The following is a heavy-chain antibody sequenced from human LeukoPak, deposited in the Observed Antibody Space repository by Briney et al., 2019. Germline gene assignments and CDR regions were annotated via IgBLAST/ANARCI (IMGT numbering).Heavy chain of an antibody. CDR1: GGSISGSSYY. Sequence: SETLSLTCSVSGGSISGSSYYWGWIRQPPGKGLEWIGSIYYSRSTYYNPSLKSRVTISVDTSKNQFSLKLSSVTAADTAVYYCARHADSGFGQLALDYWGQGTLVTVSS. CDR2: IYYSRST. J-gene: IGHJ4*02. D-gene: IGHD3-10*01. V-gene: IGHV4-39*01. CDR3: ARHADSGFGQLALDY.